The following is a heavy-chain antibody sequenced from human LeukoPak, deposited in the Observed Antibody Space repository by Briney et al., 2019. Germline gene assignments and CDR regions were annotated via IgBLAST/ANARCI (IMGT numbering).Heavy chain of an antibody. V-gene: IGHV3-7*01. CDR3: ARMGGSNWNREVNWFDP. J-gene: IGHJ5*02. CDR1: GFTFSDYW. Sequence: GGSLRLSCAASGFTFSDYWMSWVRQAPGKGLEWVANIRQDGSDKYYVDSVKGRFIISRDNAQNSLYLQMGSLRAEDTAVYYCARMGGSNWNREVNWFDPWGQGTLVTVSS. D-gene: IGHD1-1*01. CDR2: IRQDGSDK.